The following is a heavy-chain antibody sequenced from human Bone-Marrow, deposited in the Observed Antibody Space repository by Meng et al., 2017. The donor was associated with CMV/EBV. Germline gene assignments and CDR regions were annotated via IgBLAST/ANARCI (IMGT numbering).Heavy chain of an antibody. D-gene: IGHD2-2*01. V-gene: IGHV4-31*02. Sequence: GGYCWSWIRQHPGKGLEWIGYIYYSGSTYYNPSLKSRVTISVDTSKNQFSLKLSSVTAADTAVYYCARAPVCSSTSCYRGVGDWFDPWGQGTLVTVSS. J-gene: IGHJ5*02. CDR3: ARAPVCSSTSCYRGVGDWFDP. CDR2: IYYSGST. CDR1: GGYC.